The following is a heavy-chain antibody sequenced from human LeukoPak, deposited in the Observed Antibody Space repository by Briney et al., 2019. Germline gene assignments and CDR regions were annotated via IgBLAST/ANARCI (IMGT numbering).Heavy chain of an antibody. Sequence: ASVTVSCTASGYAFTSYYMHWVRQAPGQGLEWMGIINPSGGSTSYAQKFQGRVTMTRDTSTSTVYMELSSLRSEDTAVYYCARPRGDYYDSSGYEFDYWGQGTLVTVSS. V-gene: IGHV1-46*01. J-gene: IGHJ4*02. CDR2: INPSGGST. CDR3: ARPRGDYYDSSGYEFDY. D-gene: IGHD3-22*01. CDR1: GYAFTSYY.